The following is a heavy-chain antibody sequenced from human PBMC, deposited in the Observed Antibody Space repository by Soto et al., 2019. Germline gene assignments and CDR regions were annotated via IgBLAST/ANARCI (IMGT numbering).Heavy chain of an antibody. V-gene: IGHV3-23*01. Sequence: GGSLRLSCAASGFTFRNYAMSWVRQAPGKGLEWVSTIDYDGVNKHYSDSAKGRFTISRDNSRDTVDLQMNGLTAEDTALYYCAKDFAYCGGDCYSQDHAFDIWGQGTMVTVSS. J-gene: IGHJ3*02. CDR3: AKDFAYCGGDCYSQDHAFDI. D-gene: IGHD2-21*02. CDR1: GFTFRNYA. CDR2: IDYDGVNK.